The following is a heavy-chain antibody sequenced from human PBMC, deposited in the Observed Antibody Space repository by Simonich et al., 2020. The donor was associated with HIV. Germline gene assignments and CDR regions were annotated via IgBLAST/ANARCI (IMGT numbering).Heavy chain of an antibody. Sequence: EVQLVESGGGLVQPGGSLRLSCAASGFTFSSYWMSWVRQAPGKGLEWVANIKQDGKDNYYVDSVKGRFTISRDNAKNSLYLQMNSLRAEDTAVYFCAKDRGRGSSGYSSDYWGQGTLVTVSS. CDR3: AKDRGRGSSGYSSDY. J-gene: IGHJ4*02. CDR2: IKQDGKDN. CDR1: GFTFSSYW. V-gene: IGHV3-7*03. D-gene: IGHD3-22*01.